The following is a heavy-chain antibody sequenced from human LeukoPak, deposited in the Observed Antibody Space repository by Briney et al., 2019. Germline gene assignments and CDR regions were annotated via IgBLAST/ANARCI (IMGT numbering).Heavy chain of an antibody. CDR3: ARDQGSGWSIDY. D-gene: IGHD6-19*01. CDR2: MSSRDNTR. Sequence: GGSLRLSCAASGFTFSSFEMDWVRQAPGKGLEWISYMSSRDNTRYYAESVRGRFTMSRDNAKNSLSLQMNGLRVEDTAVYYCARDQGSGWSIDYWGQGTLVTVSS. V-gene: IGHV3-48*03. CDR1: GFTFSSFE. J-gene: IGHJ4*02.